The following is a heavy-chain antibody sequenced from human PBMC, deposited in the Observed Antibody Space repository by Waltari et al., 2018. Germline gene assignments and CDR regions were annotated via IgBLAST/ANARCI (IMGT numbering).Heavy chain of an antibody. Sequence: QVQLVQSGAEVKKPGSSVKVSCKASGGTFSSYTISWVRQAPGQGLEWMGRIIPSLGIANDAQKFQGRVTITADKSTSTAYMELSSLRSEDTAVYYCARERSTVTTDAFDIWGQGTMVTVSS. V-gene: IGHV1-69*08. CDR2: IIPSLGIA. CDR1: GGTFSSYT. CDR3: ARERSTVTTDAFDI. J-gene: IGHJ3*02. D-gene: IGHD4-17*01.